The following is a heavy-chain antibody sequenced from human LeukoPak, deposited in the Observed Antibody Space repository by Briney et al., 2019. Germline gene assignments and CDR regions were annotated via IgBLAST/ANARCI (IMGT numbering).Heavy chain of an antibody. D-gene: IGHD3-10*01. J-gene: IGHJ4*02. CDR2: INPSGGST. CDR3: ARDYQLHRYFDD. Sequence: ASVKVSCKASGYTFTSYYMHWVRQAPGQGLEWMGIINPSGGSTSYAQKFQGRVTMTRDTSTSTVYMELSSLRSEEKAVYYCARDYQLHRYFDDWGKGTLVTVST. CDR1: GYTFTSYY. V-gene: IGHV1-46*01.